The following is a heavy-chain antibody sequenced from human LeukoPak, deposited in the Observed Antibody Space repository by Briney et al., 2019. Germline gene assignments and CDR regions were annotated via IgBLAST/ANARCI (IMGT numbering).Heavy chain of an antibody. CDR3: ARDIDSSGYQRGFGFDY. V-gene: IGHV4-39*07. Sequence: SETLSLTCTVSGDSISNSSYYWGWIRQPPGKGLEWIGNVYYRVRTYYNPSLKSRVTISVDTSKNQFSLKLSSVTAADTAVYYCARDIDSSGYQRGFGFDYWGQGTLVTVSS. CDR2: VYYRVRT. J-gene: IGHJ4*02. CDR1: GDSISNSSYY. D-gene: IGHD3-22*01.